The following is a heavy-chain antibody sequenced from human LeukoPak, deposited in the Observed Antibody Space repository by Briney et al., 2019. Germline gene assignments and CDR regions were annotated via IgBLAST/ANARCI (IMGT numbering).Heavy chain of an antibody. CDR1: GFTLSSYT. CDR2: ISYDGSNK. V-gene: IGHV3-30-3*01. J-gene: IGHJ6*03. Sequence: GGSLRLSCAASGFTLSSYTMHGVGQAPGKGLEGVAVISYDGSNKYYADSVKGRFTISRDNSKSTLFLQMNSPSAEDTAVYYCARGIAATNYMDVWGKGTTVTVSS. D-gene: IGHD6-13*01. CDR3: ARGIAATNYMDV.